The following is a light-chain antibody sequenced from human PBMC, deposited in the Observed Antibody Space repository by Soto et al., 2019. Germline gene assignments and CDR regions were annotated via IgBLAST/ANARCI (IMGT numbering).Light chain of an antibody. CDR3: QHSNNWARR. J-gene: IGKJ1*01. CDR1: QSLSTT. V-gene: IGKV3-15*01. Sequence: EIVLTQSPATLSVSPGERASLSCRASQSLSTTLAWYQQKPGQAPRLLIYDASTRAAGVPARFSGSGSGTEFTLTIGSLQNEDFVVYYYQHSNNWARRFGQGTKVDIK. CDR2: DAS.